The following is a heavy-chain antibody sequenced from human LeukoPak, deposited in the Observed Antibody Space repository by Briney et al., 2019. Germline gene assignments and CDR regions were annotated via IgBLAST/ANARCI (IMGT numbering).Heavy chain of an antibody. V-gene: IGHV3-43*02. J-gene: IGHJ6*02. Sequence: GGSLRLSCAASGFTFDDHVLHWVRQAPGKGLEWVSLISGDGGSTYYADSVKDRFTISRDNNKNSLYLQLSNLRTEDTALYYCATRTQSYYYNGIDVWGQGTTVIVSS. CDR1: GFTFDDHV. D-gene: IGHD1-14*01. CDR3: ATRTQSYYYNGIDV. CDR2: ISGDGGST.